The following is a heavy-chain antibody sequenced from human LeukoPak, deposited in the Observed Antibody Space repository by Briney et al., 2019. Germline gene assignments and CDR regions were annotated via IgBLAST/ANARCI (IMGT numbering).Heavy chain of an antibody. CDR3: ARRGPPDFDY. J-gene: IGHJ4*02. CDR1: GFTFSNYD. Sequence: GGSLRLSCVASGFTFSNYDMKWVRQAPGKGLEWISCVRTTGETTYCADSVKGRFSVSRDNAQNSLYLQMSSLRVEDTAVYYCARRGPPDFDYWGQGTLVTVSS. V-gene: IGHV3-48*03. CDR2: VRTTGETT.